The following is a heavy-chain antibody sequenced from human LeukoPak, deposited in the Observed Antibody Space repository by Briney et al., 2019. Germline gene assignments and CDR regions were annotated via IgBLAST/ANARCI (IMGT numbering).Heavy chain of an antibody. CDR1: DGSFSNYY. CDR2: IYYTGTT. D-gene: IGHD3-10*01. CDR3: ARGGARSSGSGNHYPPGYMDV. J-gene: IGHJ6*04. Sequence: PSATLSLTCSVSDGSFSNYYWTWIRQPPGKGLEWIGYIYYTGTTKYSPSLKSRVTISFDTSKNNFSLQLSSVTAADTAVYYCARGGARSSGSGNHYPPGYMDVWGNGTTVIVSS. V-gene: IGHV4-59*01.